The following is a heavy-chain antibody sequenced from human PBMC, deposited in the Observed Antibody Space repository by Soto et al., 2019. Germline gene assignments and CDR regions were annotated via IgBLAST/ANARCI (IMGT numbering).Heavy chain of an antibody. V-gene: IGHV4-31*03. Sequence: PSGTLSPTRTFSCGSINSGGYYWSWVRPPPGKGLEWIGYIYYSGSTYYNPSLKSRVTISVDTSKNQFSLKLSSVTAADTAVYYCARDRRDGYNKRIDIWGQGTMVTVSS. CDR2: IYYSGST. CDR1: CGSINSGGYY. D-gene: IGHD5-12*01. J-gene: IGHJ3*02. CDR3: ARDRRDGYNKRIDI.